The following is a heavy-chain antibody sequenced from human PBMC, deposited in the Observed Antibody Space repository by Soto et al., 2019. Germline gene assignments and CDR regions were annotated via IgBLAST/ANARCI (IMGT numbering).Heavy chain of an antibody. V-gene: IGHV4-34*01. CDR1: GGSFSGYY. CDR2: INHSGST. D-gene: IGHD3-3*01. CDR3: ARGKRTIFGVLGYYYYMDV. J-gene: IGHJ6*03. Sequence: QVQLQQWGAGLLKPLETLSLTCAVYGGSFSGYYWSWIRQPPGKGLEWIGEINHSGSTNYNPSLKSRVTISVDTSKNQFSLKLSSVTAADTAVYYCARGKRTIFGVLGYYYYMDVWGKGTTVTVSS.